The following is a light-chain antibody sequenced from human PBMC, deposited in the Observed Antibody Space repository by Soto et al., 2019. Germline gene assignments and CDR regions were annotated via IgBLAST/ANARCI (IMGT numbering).Light chain of an antibody. V-gene: IGKV3-20*01. CDR2: GAS. CDR1: QSVSSNY. J-gene: IGKJ1*01. Sequence: DIVLTQSPGTLSLSPGDRATLSCRASQSVSSNYLAWYQQKPGQAPRLLIYGASSRATGIPDRFSGSGSGTDFTLTISRLEPEDFAVYYCQHYGSSPETFGQGTKVDIK. CDR3: QHYGSSPET.